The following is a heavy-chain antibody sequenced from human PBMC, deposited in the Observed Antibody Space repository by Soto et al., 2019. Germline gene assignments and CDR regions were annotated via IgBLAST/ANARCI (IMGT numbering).Heavy chain of an antibody. D-gene: IGHD1-26*01. Sequence: QVQLVQSGAEVKKPGSSVKVSCKASGGTFSSYAISWVRQAPGQGLEWMGGIIPIFGTANYAQKFQGRVTITGSISTSTAYRELRSLRSGDRAVYYCAREGGVGATTGWDWGQGTLVTVSS. J-gene: IGHJ4*02. CDR1: GGTFSSYA. V-gene: IGHV1-69*06. CDR2: IIPIFGTA. CDR3: AREGGVGATTGWD.